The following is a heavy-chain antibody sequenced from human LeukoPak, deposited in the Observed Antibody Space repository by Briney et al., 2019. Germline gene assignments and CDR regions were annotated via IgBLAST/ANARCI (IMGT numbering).Heavy chain of an antibody. Sequence: SVKVSCKASGGTFSSYAISWVRQAPGQGLEWMGGIIPIFGTANYAQKFQGRVTITADESTSTAYMELSSLRSEDTAVYYCARSFMEWSTPPYYYYMGVWGKGTTVTVSS. V-gene: IGHV1-69*13. J-gene: IGHJ6*03. CDR1: GGTFSSYA. D-gene: IGHD3-3*01. CDR2: IIPIFGTA. CDR3: ARSFMEWSTPPYYYYMGV.